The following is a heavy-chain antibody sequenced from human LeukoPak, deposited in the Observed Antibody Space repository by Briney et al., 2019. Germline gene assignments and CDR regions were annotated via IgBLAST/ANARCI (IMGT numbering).Heavy chain of an antibody. V-gene: IGHV3-15*07. CDR2: IKNKAVGETT. CDR1: GFTFSNVW. D-gene: IGHD1-26*01. CDR3: TSTLSAWATIC. J-gene: IGHJ4*02. Sequence: GGSLRLSCAASGFTFSNVWMNWGRQAPGKGLEWVGRIKNKAVGETTDYAAPVKGRFTVSRDDSKNMLYLEMNNLKTEDTAMYYCTSTLSAWATICWGQGTPVTVSS.